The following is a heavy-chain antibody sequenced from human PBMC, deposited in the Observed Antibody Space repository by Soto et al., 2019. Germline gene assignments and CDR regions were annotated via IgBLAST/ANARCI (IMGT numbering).Heavy chain of an antibody. CDR1: GFSFSYDL. CDR3: ARSLQAAGRFGT. J-gene: IGHJ5*02. D-gene: IGHD3-16*01. Sequence: PGGSLRLSCVGSGFSFSYDLMHLVRQAPRKGLGLGSRISGDGTRTNYADLVNGRFTISRDNDRNTMYLQLRSMRLEDEAVSYCARSLQAAGRFGTWGQGTLVTVSS. CDR2: ISGDGTRT. V-gene: IGHV3-74*01.